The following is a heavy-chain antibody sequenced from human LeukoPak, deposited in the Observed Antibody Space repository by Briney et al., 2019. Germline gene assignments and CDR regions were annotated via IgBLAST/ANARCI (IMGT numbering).Heavy chain of an antibody. J-gene: IGHJ5*02. D-gene: IGHD4-17*01. Sequence: GSLRLSCAASGFTFSSYSMNWVRQAPGKGLEWVSSISSSSSYIYYADSVKGRFTISRDNAKNSLYLQMNSLRAEDTAVYYCARVGHGKVQWFDPWGQGTLVTVSS. CDR3: ARVGHGKVQWFDP. V-gene: IGHV3-21*04. CDR2: ISSSSSYI. CDR1: GFTFSSYS.